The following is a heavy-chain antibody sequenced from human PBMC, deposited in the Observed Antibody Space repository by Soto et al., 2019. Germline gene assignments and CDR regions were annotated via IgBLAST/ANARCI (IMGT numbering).Heavy chain of an antibody. V-gene: IGHV4-31*03. J-gene: IGHJ6*02. CDR2: IYYSGST. CDR1: GGSISSGGYY. CDR3: ASSSSSWYEDGMVV. D-gene: IGHD6-13*01. Sequence: PSETLSLTCTVSGGSISSGGYYWSWIRQHPGKGLEWIGYIYYSGSTYYNPSLKSRVTISVDTSKNQFSLKLSSVTAADTAVYYCASSSSSWYEDGMVVWGQGTTVTVSS.